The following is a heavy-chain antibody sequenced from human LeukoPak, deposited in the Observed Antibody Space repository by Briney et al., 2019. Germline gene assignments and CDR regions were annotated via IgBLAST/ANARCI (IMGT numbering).Heavy chain of an antibody. D-gene: IGHD6-13*01. Sequence: GESLRLSCAASGFTFSSYAMSWVRQAPGKGLEWVSLISGSSGSTYYADSVKGRFTISRDNSKNTLYLQMNSLRAEDTAVYYCAKLGIAVAKRFDPWGQGTLVTVSS. V-gene: IGHV3-23*01. CDR3: AKLGIAVAKRFDP. J-gene: IGHJ5*02. CDR2: ISGSSGST. CDR1: GFTFSSYA.